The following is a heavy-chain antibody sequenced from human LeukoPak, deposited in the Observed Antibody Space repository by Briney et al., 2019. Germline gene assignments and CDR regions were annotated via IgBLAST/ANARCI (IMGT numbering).Heavy chain of an antibody. V-gene: IGHV3-7*03. CDR3: ARGPYGYSGSDY. Sequence: GGSLRLSCAASGFIFSSYWMSWVRQAPGKGLEWVANIKQDGSEKYYVDSVKGRFTISRDNSKNTLYLQMNSLRAEDTALYYCARGPYGYSGSDYWGQGTLVTVSS. J-gene: IGHJ4*02. CDR1: GFIFSSYW. CDR2: IKQDGSEK. D-gene: IGHD5-18*01.